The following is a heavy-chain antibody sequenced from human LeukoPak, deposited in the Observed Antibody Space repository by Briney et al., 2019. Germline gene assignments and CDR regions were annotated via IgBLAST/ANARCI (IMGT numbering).Heavy chain of an antibody. CDR2: IKPNSGGT. CDR3: ARARGDIVVVPAAIWFDP. J-gene: IGHJ5*02. V-gene: IGHV1-2*02. D-gene: IGHD2-2*01. CDR1: GYTFIGYY. Sequence: ASVKVSCKASGYTFIGYYMHWVRQAPGQGLEWMGWIKPNSGGTNYAQKFQGRVSMTRDTSISTAYMELSRLRSDDTAVYYCARARGDIVVVPAAIWFDPWGQGTLVTVSS.